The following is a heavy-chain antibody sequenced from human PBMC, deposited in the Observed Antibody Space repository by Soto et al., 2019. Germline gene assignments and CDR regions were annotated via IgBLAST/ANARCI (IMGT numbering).Heavy chain of an antibody. J-gene: IGHJ6*02. CDR3: ARAYFGYYGSGSYMFYGMAV. CDR2: MNPNSGNT. Sequence: ASVKVSCKASGYTFTSYDINWVRQATGQGLEWMGWMNPNSGNTGYAQKFQGRVTMTRNTSISTAYMELSSLRSEDTAVYYCARAYFGYYGSGSYMFYGMAVWGQGTTVTVS. D-gene: IGHD3-10*01. CDR1: GYTFTSYD. V-gene: IGHV1-8*01.